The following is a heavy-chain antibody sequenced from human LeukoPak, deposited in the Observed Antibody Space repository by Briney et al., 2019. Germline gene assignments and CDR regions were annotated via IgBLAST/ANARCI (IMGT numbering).Heavy chain of an antibody. CDR2: INPNSGGT. J-gene: IGHJ4*02. CDR1: GYTFTGYY. D-gene: IGHD5-12*01. CDR3: AGDRGGYDWDYYFDY. Sequence: ASVKVSCKASGYTFTGYYMHWVRQAPGQGLEWMGWINPNSGGTNYAQKFQGRVTMTRDTSISTAYMELSRLRSDDTAVYYCAGDRGGYDWDYYFDYWGQGTLVTVSS. V-gene: IGHV1-2*02.